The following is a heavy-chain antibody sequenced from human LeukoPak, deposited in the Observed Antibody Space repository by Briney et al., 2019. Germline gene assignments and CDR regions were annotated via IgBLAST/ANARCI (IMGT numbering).Heavy chain of an antibody. D-gene: IGHD6-19*01. CDR1: GGSISSGGYS. CDR2: IYHSGST. Sequence: TLSLTCAVSGGSISSGGYSWSWIRQPPGKGLEWIGYIYHSGSTYYNPSLKSRVTISVDRSKNQFFLKLSSVTAADTAVYYCARAEYSSGWYGGAFDIWGQGTMVTVSS. V-gene: IGHV4-30-2*01. CDR3: ARAEYSSGWYGGAFDI. J-gene: IGHJ3*02.